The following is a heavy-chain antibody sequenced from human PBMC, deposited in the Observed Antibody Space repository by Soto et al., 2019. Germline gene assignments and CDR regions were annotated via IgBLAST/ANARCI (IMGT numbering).Heavy chain of an antibody. CDR1: GFSLSTSGVG. J-gene: IGHJ5*02. D-gene: IGHD4-17*01. Sequence: KESGPTLVTPTQTLTLTCTFSGFSLSTSGVGVGWIRQPPGKALEWLALIYWDDDKRYSPSLKSRLTITKDTSKNQVVLTMTNMDPVDTATYYCAHRRVPYGDYLAGWFDPWGQGTLVTVSS. V-gene: IGHV2-5*02. CDR3: AHRRVPYGDYLAGWFDP. CDR2: IYWDDDK.